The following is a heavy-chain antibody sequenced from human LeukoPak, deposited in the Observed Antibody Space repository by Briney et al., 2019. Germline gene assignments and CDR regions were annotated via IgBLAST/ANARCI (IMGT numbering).Heavy chain of an antibody. V-gene: IGHV3-23*01. D-gene: IGHD3-22*01. J-gene: IGHJ3*02. CDR2: ISGSGGST. CDR1: GFTFSSYA. Sequence: GGSLRLSCAASGFTFSSYAMSWVRQAPGKGLEWVSAISGSGGSTYYADSVKGRFTISRDNSKNTLYLQMNSLRAEDTAVYYCAKVDSSGYYTRRNAFDIWGQGTMVTVSS. CDR3: AKVDSSGYYTRRNAFDI.